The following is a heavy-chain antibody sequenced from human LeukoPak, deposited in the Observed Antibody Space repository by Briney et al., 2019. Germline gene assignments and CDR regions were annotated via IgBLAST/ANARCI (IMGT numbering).Heavy chain of an antibody. CDR2: ISAHNGYT. V-gene: IGHV1-18*01. CDR3: ARDKAVTTEVTQHFQH. D-gene: IGHD4-23*01. J-gene: IGHJ1*01. CDR1: GYTFTNYG. Sequence: ASVKLSCKASGYTFTNYGISWVRQAPGQGLEWMGWISAHNGYTDYAQKFQFRVTMTKDRSTSTAYMELRRLRSEDTAVYYCARDKAVTTEVTQHFQHWGQGTLVSVSS.